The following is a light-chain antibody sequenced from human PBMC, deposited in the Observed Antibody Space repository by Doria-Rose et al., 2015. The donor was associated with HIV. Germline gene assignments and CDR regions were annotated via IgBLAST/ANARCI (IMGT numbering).Light chain of an antibody. Sequence: TQSPGTLSLSPGERATLSCRASQSFSSTYLAWYQQKPGQAPSLLIYDGSTRATGIPDRFSASGSGTDFTLTINRLEPEDFALYCCHQYGTSWTCGQGTKVEI. CDR1: QSFSSTY. J-gene: IGKJ1*01. CDR3: HQYGTSWT. V-gene: IGKV3-20*01. CDR2: DGS.